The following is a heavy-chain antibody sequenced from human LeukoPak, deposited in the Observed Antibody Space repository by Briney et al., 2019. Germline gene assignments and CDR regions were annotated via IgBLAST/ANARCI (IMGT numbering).Heavy chain of an antibody. J-gene: IGHJ6*02. CDR3: AKGPYGLGIYYGMDV. CDR2: IGGDGTT. CDR1: GFTFSNCG. Sequence: GGSLRLSCQTSGFTFSNCGMSWARQAQGKGLQWLSVIGGDGTTYYADSVKGRFTVSRDNSENTLYLQMNSLRAEDTAVYYCAKGPYGLGIYYGMDVWGQGTTVTV. V-gene: IGHV3-23*01. D-gene: IGHD3-10*01.